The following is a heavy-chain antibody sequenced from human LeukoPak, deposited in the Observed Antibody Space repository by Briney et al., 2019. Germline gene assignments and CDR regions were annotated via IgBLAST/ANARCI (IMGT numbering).Heavy chain of an antibody. D-gene: IGHD2-8*01. CDR3: ARPLYCTNGVCTDY. V-gene: IGHV3-48*03. Sequence: GGSLRLSCAASGFTFSSYEMNWVRQAPGKGLEWVSYISSSGSTIYYADSVKGRFTISGDNAKNSLYLQMNSLRAEDTAVYYCARPLYCTNGVCTDYWGQGTLVTVSS. J-gene: IGHJ4*02. CDR1: GFTFSSYE. CDR2: ISSSGSTI.